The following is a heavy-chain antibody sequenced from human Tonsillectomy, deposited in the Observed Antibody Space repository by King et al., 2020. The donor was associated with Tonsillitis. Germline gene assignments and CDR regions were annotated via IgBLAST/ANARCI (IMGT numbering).Heavy chain of an antibody. J-gene: IGHJ6*03. Sequence: QLVQSGAEVKKPGESLKISCKGSGYIFTNYWLAWVRQMPGKGLEWMGIIYPGDSDTRYSPSFQGQVTISADKSISTAYLQWSSLKASDTAMYFCAKAPASLGLPSSYYYYLDVWGKGTTVTVSS. V-gene: IGHV5-51*01. CDR1: GYIFTNYW. CDR2: IYPGDSDT. CDR3: AKAPASLGLPSSYYYYLDV. D-gene: IGHD3-16*01.